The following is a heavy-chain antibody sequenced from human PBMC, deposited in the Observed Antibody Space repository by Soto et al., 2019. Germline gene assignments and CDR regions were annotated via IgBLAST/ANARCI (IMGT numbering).Heavy chain of an antibody. CDR2: ISWNSGSI. Sequence: GGSLRLSCAASGFTFDDYAMHWVRQAPGKGLEWVSGISWNSGSIGYADSVKGRFTISRDNAKNSLYLQMNSLRAEDTALYYCAKDSSPSSSYFDYWGQGTRVTVS. D-gene: IGHD6-6*01. CDR3: AKDSSPSSSYFDY. J-gene: IGHJ4*02. V-gene: IGHV3-9*01. CDR1: GFTFDDYA.